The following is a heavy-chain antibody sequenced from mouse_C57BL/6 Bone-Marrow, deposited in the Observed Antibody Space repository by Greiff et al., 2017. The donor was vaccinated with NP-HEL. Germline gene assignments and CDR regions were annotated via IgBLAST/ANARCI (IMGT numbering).Heavy chain of an antibody. D-gene: IGHD1-1*01. CDR2: IWRGGST. Sequence: VQLQQSGPGLVQPSQSLSITCTVSGFSLTSYGVHWVRQSPGKGLEWLVVIWRGGSTDYNAAFMSRLSITKDNSKSQVFFKMNSLQADDTAIYYCAKNYYGSSYEYFDYWGQGTTLTVSS. CDR1: GFSLTSYG. J-gene: IGHJ2*01. CDR3: AKNYYGSSYEYFDY. V-gene: IGHV2-5*01.